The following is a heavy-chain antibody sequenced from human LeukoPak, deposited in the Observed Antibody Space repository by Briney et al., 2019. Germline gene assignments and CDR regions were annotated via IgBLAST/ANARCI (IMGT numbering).Heavy chain of an antibody. CDR2: IKQDGSEK. CDR3: AKTGRRTSYYFDY. CDR1: GFTVSSNS. J-gene: IGHJ4*02. V-gene: IGHV3-7*03. D-gene: IGHD1-14*01. Sequence: GGSLRLSCTVSGFTVSSNSMSWVRQAPGKGLEWVANIKQDGSEKYYVDSVKGRFTISRDNAKNSLYLQMNSLRAEDTAVYYCAKTGRRTSYYFDYWGQGTLVTVSS.